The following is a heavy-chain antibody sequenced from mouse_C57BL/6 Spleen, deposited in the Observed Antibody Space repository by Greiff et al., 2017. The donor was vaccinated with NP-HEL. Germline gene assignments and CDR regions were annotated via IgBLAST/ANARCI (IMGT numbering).Heavy chain of an antibody. V-gene: IGHV1-76*01. J-gene: IGHJ2*01. CDR3: ARSNWDCLDY. CDR1: GYTFTDYY. CDR2: IYPGSGNT. D-gene: IGHD4-1*01. Sequence: VQLQQSGAELVRPGASVKLSCKASGYTFTDYYINWVKQRPGQGLEWIARIYPGSGNTYYNEKFKGKATLTAEKSSSTAYMQLSSLTSEDSAVYFCARSNWDCLDYWGQGTTLTVSS.